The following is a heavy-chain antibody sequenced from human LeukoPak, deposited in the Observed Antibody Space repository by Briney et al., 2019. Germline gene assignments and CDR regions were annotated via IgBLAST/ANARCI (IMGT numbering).Heavy chain of an antibody. CDR1: GYTFTGYY. Sequence: VASVKVSCKASGYTFTGYYMHWVRQAPGQGLEWMGWINPNSGGTNYAQKFQGRVTMTRDTSISTAYMELSRLSSDDTAVYYCAREGTHYYYYMDVWGKGTTVTVSS. V-gene: IGHV1-2*02. J-gene: IGHJ6*03. CDR2: INPNSGGT. CDR3: AREGTHYYYYMDV.